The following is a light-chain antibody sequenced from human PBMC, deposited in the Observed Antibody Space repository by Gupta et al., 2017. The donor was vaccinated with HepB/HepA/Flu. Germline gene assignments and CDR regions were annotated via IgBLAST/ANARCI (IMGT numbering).Light chain of an antibody. J-gene: IGLJ2*01. V-gene: IGLV1-40*01. CDR1: SSNIGAGYD. CDR3: QSYDSSLSVV. CDR2: GNC. Sequence: QSVLTQPPSVSGATGQRVTISCTGSSSNIGAGYDVHWYQQLPGTAPKLLIYGNCNRPSGVPDRFSGSKSGTSASLAITGLQAEDEADYYCQSYDSSLSVVFGGGTKLTVL.